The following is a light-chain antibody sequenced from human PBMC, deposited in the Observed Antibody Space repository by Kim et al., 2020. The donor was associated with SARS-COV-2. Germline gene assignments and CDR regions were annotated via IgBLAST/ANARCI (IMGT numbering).Light chain of an antibody. J-gene: IGKJ1*01. CDR1: QSVLHRAKKKTY. Sequence: ANINFKSSQSVLHRAKKKTYLHWDLQKPGQPPKLLIYWASTRDSGVPDLFSGSGSGTDFTLTLSGLQAEDVAVYYCQQYYSNPQTFGQGTKVDIK. V-gene: IGKV4-1*01. CDR3: QQYYSNPQT. CDR2: WAS.